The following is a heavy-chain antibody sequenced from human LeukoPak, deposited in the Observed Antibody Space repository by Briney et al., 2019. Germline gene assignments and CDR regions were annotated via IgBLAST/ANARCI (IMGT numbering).Heavy chain of an antibody. J-gene: IGHJ4*02. CDR3: SREGCGATGCYTNDY. D-gene: IGHD2-21*01. CDR1: GFTFSKVW. V-gene: IGHV3-15*01. Sequence: PGGSLRLSCAASGFTFSKVWMTWVRQAPGKGLEWVGRIRSKTDGGASEYAAPVKGRFSISRDDSKNTAYLQMNSLKTEDTAMYHCSREGCGATGCYTNDYWGQGTLVTVSS. CDR2: IRSKTDGGAS.